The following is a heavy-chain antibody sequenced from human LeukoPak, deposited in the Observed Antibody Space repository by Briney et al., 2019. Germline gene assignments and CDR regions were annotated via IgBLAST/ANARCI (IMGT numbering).Heavy chain of an antibody. Sequence: PWGSPAPSRATSGFTFSSYELNWVRQAPGKGLEWISYITSGVTSTYYADSVKGRFTISRDNGKTALSLQMNSLRAEDTAVYYCVVHRATSCYWGHGQVVLVSS. V-gene: IGHV3-48*03. CDR2: ITSGVTST. CDR3: VVHRATSCY. J-gene: IGHJ4*01. CDR1: GFTFSSYE.